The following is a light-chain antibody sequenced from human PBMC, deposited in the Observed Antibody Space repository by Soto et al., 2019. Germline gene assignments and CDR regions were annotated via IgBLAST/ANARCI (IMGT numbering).Light chain of an antibody. CDR2: DVT. J-gene: IGLJ1*01. Sequence: QSVLTQPASVSGPPGQSITISCTGTSSDVGAYNYVSWYQHHPGKAPRLVIYDVTNRPSGTSDRFSGSKSGNTASLTISGLLAEDEADYYCTSYTSISTYVFGTGTKVTVL. V-gene: IGLV2-14*01. CDR3: TSYTSISTYV. CDR1: SSDVGAYNY.